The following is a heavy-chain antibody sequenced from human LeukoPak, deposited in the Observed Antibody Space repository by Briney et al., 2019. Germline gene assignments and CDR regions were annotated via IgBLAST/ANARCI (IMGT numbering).Heavy chain of an antibody. CDR2: ISAYNGNT. J-gene: IGHJ4*02. Sequence: ASVKVSCKASGGTFSSYAISWVRQAPGQGLEWMGWISAYNGNTNYAQKLQGRVTMTTDTSTSTAYMELRSLRSDDTAVYYCARDLEPITMIVVVIPGYWGQGTLVTVSS. CDR3: ARDLEPITMIVVVIPGY. V-gene: IGHV1-18*01. CDR1: GGTFSSYA. D-gene: IGHD3-22*01.